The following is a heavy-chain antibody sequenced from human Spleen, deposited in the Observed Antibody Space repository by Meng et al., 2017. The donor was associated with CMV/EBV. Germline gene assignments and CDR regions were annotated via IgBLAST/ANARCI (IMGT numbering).Heavy chain of an antibody. Sequence: SETLSLTCAVYGGSFSGYYWSWIRQPPGKGLEWIGEINHSGSTNYNPSLKSRVTISVDTSKNQFSLKLSSVTAADPAVYYCARGVPSSPLYGMDVWGQGTTVTVSS. CDR1: GGSFSGYY. V-gene: IGHV4-34*01. CDR3: ARGVPSSPLYGMDV. CDR2: INHSGST. J-gene: IGHJ6*02.